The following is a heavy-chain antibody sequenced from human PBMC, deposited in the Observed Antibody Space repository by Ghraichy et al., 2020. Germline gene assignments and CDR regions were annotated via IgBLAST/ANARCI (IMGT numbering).Heavy chain of an antibody. CDR2: INPNRGGT. CDR3: ARDLTGTTFSDY. V-gene: IGHV1-2*02. CDR1: GYTFTGYY. D-gene: IGHD1-7*01. Sequence: ASVKVSCKASGYTFTGYYMHWVRQAPGQGLEWMGWINPNRGGTNYAQKFQSRVTMTRDTSISTAYMELSRLRSDDTAVYYCARDLTGTTFSDYWGQGTLVTVSS. J-gene: IGHJ4*02.